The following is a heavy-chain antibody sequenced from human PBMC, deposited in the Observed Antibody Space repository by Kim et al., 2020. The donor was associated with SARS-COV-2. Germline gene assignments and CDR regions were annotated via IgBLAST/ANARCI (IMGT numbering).Heavy chain of an antibody. CDR2: ISSSSSTI. D-gene: IGHD4-17*01. J-gene: IGHJ6*02. CDR1: GFTFSSYS. Sequence: GGSLRLSCAVSGFTFSSYSMNWVRQAPGKGLEWVSYISSSSSTIYYADSVKGRFTISRDNAKNSLYLQMNSLRAEDTAVYYCARDLPQQLPDYGDYYGMDVWGQGTTVTVSS. CDR3: ARDLPQQLPDYGDYYGMDV. V-gene: IGHV3-48*01.